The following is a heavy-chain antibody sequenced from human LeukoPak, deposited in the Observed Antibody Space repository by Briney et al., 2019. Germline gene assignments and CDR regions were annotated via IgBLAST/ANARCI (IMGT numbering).Heavy chain of an antibody. J-gene: IGHJ4*02. CDR1: GGSISSGSYY. CDR2: IYTSGST. CDR3: ARALRDTAMVTYYFDY. Sequence: KSSETLSLTCTVSGGSISSGSYYWSWIRQPAGKGLEWIGRIYTSGSTNYNPSLKSRVTISVDTSKNQFSLKLSSVTAADTAVYYCARALRDTAMVTYYFDYWGQGTLVTVSS. D-gene: IGHD5-18*01. V-gene: IGHV4-61*02.